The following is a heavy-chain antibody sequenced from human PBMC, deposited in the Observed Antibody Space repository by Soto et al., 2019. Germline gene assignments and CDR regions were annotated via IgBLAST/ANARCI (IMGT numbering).Heavy chain of an antibody. CDR2: VSGSGGVT. CDR1: GFTFSSYA. Sequence: EVLLLESGGGLVQPGGSLRLSCAASGFTFSSYAMSWVRQAPGKGLEWVSTVSGSGGVTYYADSVKGRFTISRDNSKNPLSLQMNSLRAEDTAVYYCAKSKLELLHAFDIWGQGTVVAASS. J-gene: IGHJ3*02. V-gene: IGHV3-23*01. D-gene: IGHD1-7*01. CDR3: AKSKLELLHAFDI.